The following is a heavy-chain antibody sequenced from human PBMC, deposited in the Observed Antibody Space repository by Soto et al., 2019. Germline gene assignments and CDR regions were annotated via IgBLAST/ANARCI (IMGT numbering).Heavy chain of an antibody. J-gene: IGHJ5*02. CDR3: AKLEGSVPVDGDWFDP. CDR1: GFSFSSYG. D-gene: IGHD6-19*01. V-gene: IGHV3-30*18. CDR2: ISHDGSFK. Sequence: QVQLVESGGGVVQPGRSLRLSCAASGFSFSSYGMHWVRQAPGRGLEWVAVISHDGSFKSYADSLRGRFTVSRDNSKNTLYLQIHSLRPEDTAVYYCAKLEGSVPVDGDWFDPWGQGTLVTVSS.